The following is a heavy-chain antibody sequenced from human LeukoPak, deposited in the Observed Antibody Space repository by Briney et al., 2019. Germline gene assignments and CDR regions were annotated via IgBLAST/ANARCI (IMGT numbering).Heavy chain of an antibody. Sequence: RAGGSLRLSCAASGFTFSSYWMHWVRQAPGKGLVWVSRINTDGSSTSYADSVKGRFTISRDNAKNSLYLQMNSLRAEDTAVYYCAKIYDFWSGFYWGQGTLVTVSS. CDR2: INTDGSST. V-gene: IGHV3-74*01. J-gene: IGHJ4*02. CDR3: AKIYDFWSGFY. D-gene: IGHD3-3*01. CDR1: GFTFSSYW.